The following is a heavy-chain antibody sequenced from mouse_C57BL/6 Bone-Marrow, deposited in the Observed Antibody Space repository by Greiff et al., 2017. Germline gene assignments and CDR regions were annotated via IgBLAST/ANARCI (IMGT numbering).Heavy chain of an antibody. CDR1: GFTFSDYG. Sequence: DVMLVESGGGLVKPGGSLKLSCAASGFTFSDYGMHWVRQAPEKGLEWVAYISSGSSTIYYADTVKGRFTISRDNAKNTLFLQMTSLRSEDTAMYYCASGIYGNYDAYWGQGTLVTVSA. CDR3: ASGIYGNYDAY. CDR2: ISSGSSTI. D-gene: IGHD2-1*01. V-gene: IGHV5-17*01. J-gene: IGHJ3*01.